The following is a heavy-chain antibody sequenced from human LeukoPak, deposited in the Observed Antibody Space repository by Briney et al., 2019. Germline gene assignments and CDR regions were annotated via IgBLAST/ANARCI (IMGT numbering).Heavy chain of an antibody. CDR1: GGTFSSYA. CDR2: VIPIFGTA. Sequence: GASVKVSCKASGGTFSSYAISWVRQAPGQGLEWMGGVIPIFGTANYAQKFQGRVTITADESTSTAYMELSSLRSEDTAVYYCAKEDYYGSGSYPFGPWGQGTLVTVSS. CDR3: AKEDYYGSGSYPFGP. D-gene: IGHD3-10*01. V-gene: IGHV1-69*13. J-gene: IGHJ5*02.